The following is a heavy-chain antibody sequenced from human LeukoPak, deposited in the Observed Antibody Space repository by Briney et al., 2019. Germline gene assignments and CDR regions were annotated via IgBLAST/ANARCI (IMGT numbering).Heavy chain of an antibody. J-gene: IGHJ4*02. V-gene: IGHV3-23*01. CDR2: ISNSAGRT. CDR1: GFTFSSYA. D-gene: IGHD3-10*01. Sequence: PGGPLRLSCAAPGFTFSSYAMSWVRQAPGKGLEWVSVISNSAGRTFYADSVKGRFTISRDNSKNTLYLQMNSLRAEDTAVYYCAKRASGSGTSLYYFDYWGQGTLVTVSS. CDR3: AKRASGSGTSLYYFDY.